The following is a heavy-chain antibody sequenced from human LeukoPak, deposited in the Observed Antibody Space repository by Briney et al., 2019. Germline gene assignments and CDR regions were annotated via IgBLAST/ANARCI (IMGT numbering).Heavy chain of an antibody. J-gene: IGHJ3*02. D-gene: IGHD3-22*01. Sequence: GASVKVSCKASGGTFSSYAISWVRQAPGQGLEWMGGIIPIFGTANYAQKFQGRVTITTDESTSTAYMELSSLRSEDTAVYYCARELHYYDSSGFRGNAFDIWGQGTTVTVSS. V-gene: IGHV1-69*05. CDR2: IIPIFGTA. CDR1: GGTFSSYA. CDR3: ARELHYYDSSGFRGNAFDI.